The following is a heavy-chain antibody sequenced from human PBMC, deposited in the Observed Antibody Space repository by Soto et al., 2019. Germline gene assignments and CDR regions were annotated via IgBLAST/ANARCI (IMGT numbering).Heavy chain of an antibody. V-gene: IGHV3-74*01. CDR1: GFTFSSYW. J-gene: IGHJ2*01. Sequence: EVQLVESGGGLVQPGGSLRLSCAASGFTFSSYWMHWVHQAPGKGLVWVSRMNSDGSTTSYADSVKGRFTISRDNAKNTVYLQMNSLTAEDTAVYYCARVGRGFWYFDLWGRGTLVTVSS. CDR3: ARVGRGFWYFDL. CDR2: MNSDGSTT.